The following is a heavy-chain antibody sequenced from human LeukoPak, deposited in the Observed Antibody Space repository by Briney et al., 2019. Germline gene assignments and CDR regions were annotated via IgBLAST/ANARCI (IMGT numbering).Heavy chain of an antibody. CDR1: GGSISSYY. D-gene: IGHD3-22*01. J-gene: IGHJ5*02. Sequence: PSETLSLTCTVSGGSISSYYWSWIRQPPGKGLEWIGYIYYSGSTNYNPSLKSRVTISVDTSKNQFSLKLSSVTAADTAVYYCARDQDSSGYYYGFDPWAREPWSPSPQ. CDR2: IYYSGST. CDR3: ARDQDSSGYYYGFDP. V-gene: IGHV4-59*01.